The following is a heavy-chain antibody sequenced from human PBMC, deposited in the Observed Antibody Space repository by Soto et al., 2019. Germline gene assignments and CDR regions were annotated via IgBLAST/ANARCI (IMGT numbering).Heavy chain of an antibody. CDR1: GGSFSGHS. V-gene: IGHV4-34*01. CDR2: INHSGRV. Sequence: SETLSLTCAVYGGSFSGHSWTWIRQSPGKGLEWIGDINHSGRVNYSPSLKSRVTISLDTSKNQFSLTLSAVTAADTAMYYCSTRAYDTNGYYRFDPWGQGALVTVS. D-gene: IGHD3-22*01. CDR3: STRAYDTNGYYRFDP. J-gene: IGHJ5*01.